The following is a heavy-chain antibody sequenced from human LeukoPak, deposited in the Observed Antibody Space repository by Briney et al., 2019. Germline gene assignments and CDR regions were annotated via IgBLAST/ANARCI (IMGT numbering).Heavy chain of an antibody. Sequence: SETLSLTCTVSGGSISSYYWSWIRQPPGKGLEWIGYIYYSGSTNYNPSLKSRVTISVDTSKNQFSLKLSSVTAADTAVYYCARAVGSSWFARQYYFDYWGQGTLVTVSS. CDR1: GGSISSYY. V-gene: IGHV4-59*01. J-gene: IGHJ4*02. D-gene: IGHD6-13*01. CDR3: ARAVGSSWFARQYYFDY. CDR2: IYYSGST.